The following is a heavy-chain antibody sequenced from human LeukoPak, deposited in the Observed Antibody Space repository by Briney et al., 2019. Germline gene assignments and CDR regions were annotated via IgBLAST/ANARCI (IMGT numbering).Heavy chain of an antibody. V-gene: IGHV4-59*01. J-gene: IGHJ6*02. CDR1: GGSISSYH. CDR2: IYYSGST. CDR3: ARVAWTLSGLYYYYGMDV. D-gene: IGHD6-25*01. Sequence: SETLSLTCTVSGGSISSYHWSWIRQPPGKGLEWIGYIYYSGSTNYNPSLKSRVTISVDTSKNQFSLKLSSVTAADTAVYYCARVAWTLSGLYYYYGMDVWGQGTTVTVSS.